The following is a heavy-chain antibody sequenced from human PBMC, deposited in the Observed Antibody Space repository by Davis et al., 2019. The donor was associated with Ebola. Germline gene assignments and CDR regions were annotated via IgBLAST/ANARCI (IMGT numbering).Heavy chain of an antibody. J-gene: IGHJ4*02. CDR3: ARVRAAMVTRFDY. Sequence: PSDTLSLPCTVPGGPFSSSSYSWGWIRQRSGKGLEWIGSIYYSGSTYYNPSPQSRVTIPVDTSKNKFSLKLSSLTVADTAVYYCARVRAAMVTRFDYWGQGTLVTVSS. D-gene: IGHD5-18*01. CDR1: GGPFSSSSYS. CDR2: IYYSGST. V-gene: IGHV4-39*07.